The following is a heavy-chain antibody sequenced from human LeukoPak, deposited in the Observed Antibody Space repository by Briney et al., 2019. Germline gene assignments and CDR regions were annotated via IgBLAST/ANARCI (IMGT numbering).Heavy chain of an antibody. J-gene: IGHJ4*02. CDR1: GFSFSNVW. D-gene: IGHD6-6*01. CDR2: INQGGSET. Sequence: GGSLRLSCAASGFSFSNVWMIWVRQAPGKGLEWVASINQGGSETYYVESVKGRFTISRDNAMNSFFLQMNSLRAEDTAVYYCARLIGDRTIYDYWGQGTLVTVSS. V-gene: IGHV3-7*01. CDR3: ARLIGDRTIYDY.